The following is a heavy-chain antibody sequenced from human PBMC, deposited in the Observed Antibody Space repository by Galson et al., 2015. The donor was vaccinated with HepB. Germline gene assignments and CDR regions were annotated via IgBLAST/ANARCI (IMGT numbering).Heavy chain of an antibody. V-gene: IGHV3-53*01. CDR1: GFTVSSNY. Sequence: SLGLSCAASGFTVSSNYMSWVRQAPGKGLEWVSVIYSGGSTYYADSVKGRFTISGDNSKNTLYLQMNSLRAEDTAVYYCARVGCSGGSCYFDYWGQGTLVTVSS. CDR3: ARVGCSGGSCYFDY. D-gene: IGHD2-15*01. J-gene: IGHJ4*02. CDR2: IYSGGST.